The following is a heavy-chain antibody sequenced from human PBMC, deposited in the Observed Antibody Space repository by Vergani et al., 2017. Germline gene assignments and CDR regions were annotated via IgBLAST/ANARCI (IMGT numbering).Heavy chain of an antibody. Sequence: QVQLQESGPGLVKPSETLSLTCTVSGGSVSSGSYYWSWIRQPPGKGLEWIGYIYYSGSTNYNPSLKSRVTISVETSKNQFSLKLSSVTAADTAVYYCARDPGGYSYGYGPGFFDFWGQGTMVTVSS. CDR1: GGSVSSGSYY. J-gene: IGHJ3*01. D-gene: IGHD5-18*01. V-gene: IGHV4-61*01. CDR2: IYYSGST. CDR3: ARDPGGYSYGYGPGFFDF.